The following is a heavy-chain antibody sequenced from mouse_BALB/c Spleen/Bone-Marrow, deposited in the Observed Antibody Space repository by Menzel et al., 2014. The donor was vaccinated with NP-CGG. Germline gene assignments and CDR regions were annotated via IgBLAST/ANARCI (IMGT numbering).Heavy chain of an antibody. Sequence: EVQVVESGGDLVKPGGSLKLSCAASGFTFSNYGMSWVRQIPDKRLEWVATINSGGTYTFYPDSVKGRFTISRDNTKNTLTLQMTSLKSEDTAMYYCARRRDYDYFDYWGQGTTLTVSS. CDR3: ARRRDYDYFDY. D-gene: IGHD2-4*01. J-gene: IGHJ2*01. CDR2: INSGGTYT. V-gene: IGHV5-6*01. CDR1: GFTFSNYG.